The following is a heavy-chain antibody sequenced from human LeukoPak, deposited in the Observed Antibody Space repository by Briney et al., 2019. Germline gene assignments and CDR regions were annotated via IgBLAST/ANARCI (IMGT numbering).Heavy chain of an antibody. D-gene: IGHD3-22*01. CDR3: ARADEVVNEVY. J-gene: IGHJ4*02. CDR1: GGSISSSTYY. Sequence: PSETLSLTCSVSGGSISSSTYYWGWIRQPPGKGLEWIASIYYSGSTYYNPSLKSRVTISVDTSKNQFSLKLSSVTAADTAVYYCARADEVVNEVYWGQGTLVTVSS. V-gene: IGHV4-39*07. CDR2: IYYSGST.